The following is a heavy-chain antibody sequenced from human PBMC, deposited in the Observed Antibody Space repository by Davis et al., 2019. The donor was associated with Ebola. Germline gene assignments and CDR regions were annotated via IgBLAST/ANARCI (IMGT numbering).Heavy chain of an antibody. V-gene: IGHV4-61*08. CDR1: GVSVSSGAYY. CDR2: IFNSGST. Sequence: MPSETLSLTCSVSGVSVSSGAYYWSWIRQPPGKGLEWIGYIFNSGSTTYNPSLKSRVTMSVDTSKNQFSLKLSSVTAADTAVYYCARGVRRYFDSRNDYWGQGTLVTVSS. CDR3: ARGVRRYFDSRNDY. D-gene: IGHD3-9*01. J-gene: IGHJ4*02.